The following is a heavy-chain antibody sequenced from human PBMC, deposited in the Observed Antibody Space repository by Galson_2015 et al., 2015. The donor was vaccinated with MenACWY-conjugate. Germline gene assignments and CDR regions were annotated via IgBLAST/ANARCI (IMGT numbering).Heavy chain of an antibody. V-gene: IGHV3-21*01. Sequence: SLRLSCAASGFTFSSYSMNWVRQAPGKGLEWVSSISSSSSYIYYADSVKGRFTISRDNAKNSLYLQMNSLRAEDTAVYYCARASVEQQLAYYHYYGMDVWGQGTTVTVSS. CDR1: GFTFSSYS. CDR2: ISSSSSYI. CDR3: ARASVEQQLAYYHYYGMDV. D-gene: IGHD6-13*01. J-gene: IGHJ6*02.